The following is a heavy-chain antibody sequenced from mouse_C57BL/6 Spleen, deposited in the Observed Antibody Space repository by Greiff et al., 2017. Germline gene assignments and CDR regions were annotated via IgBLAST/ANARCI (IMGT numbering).Heavy chain of an antibody. J-gene: IGHJ3*01. CDR2: IYPGSGNT. CDR3: ARGGDSFAY. Sequence: QVQLKQSGAELVRPGASVQLSCKASGYTFTDYYINWVKQRPGQGLEWIARIYPGSGNTYYNEKFKGKATLTAEKSSSTAYMQLSSLTSDDSAVYFCARGGDSFAYWGQGTLVTVSA. D-gene: IGHD1-1*02. CDR1: GYTFTDYY. V-gene: IGHV1-76*01.